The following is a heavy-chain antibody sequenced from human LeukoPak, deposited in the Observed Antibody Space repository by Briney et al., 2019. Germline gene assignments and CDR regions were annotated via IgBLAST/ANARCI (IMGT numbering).Heavy chain of an antibody. CDR1: GFTFSSYA. V-gene: IGHV3-74*01. Sequence: GSLRLSCAASGFTFSSYAMHWVRQAPGKGLVWVSRVNGDGSSTNYADSVKGRFTISKDNAKNTLYLQMNSLRAEDTAVYYCARDGIAAVDFDYWGQGILVTVSS. D-gene: IGHD6-13*01. J-gene: IGHJ4*02. CDR2: VNGDGSST. CDR3: ARDGIAAVDFDY.